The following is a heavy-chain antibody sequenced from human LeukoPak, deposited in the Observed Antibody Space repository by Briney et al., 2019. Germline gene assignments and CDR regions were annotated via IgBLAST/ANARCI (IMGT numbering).Heavy chain of an antibody. V-gene: IGHV3-23*01. Sequence: PGGSLRLSCAASGFTFSSYAMSWVRQAPGKGLEWVSAISGSGGSTYYADSVKGRFTTSRDNAENTLYLQINSLRAEDTAVYYCATDEAATGRLDYWGQGTLVTDSS. CDR3: ATDEAATGRLDY. CDR2: ISGSGGST. D-gene: IGHD1-1*01. J-gene: IGHJ4*02. CDR1: GFTFSSYA.